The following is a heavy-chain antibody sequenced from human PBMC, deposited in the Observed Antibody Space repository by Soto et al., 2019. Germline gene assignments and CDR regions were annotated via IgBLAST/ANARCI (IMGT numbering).Heavy chain of an antibody. CDR1: GGTFSSYA. CDR3: ARQQQLWLGGMDV. V-gene: IGHV1-69*13. Sequence: WASVKVSCKASGGTFSSYAISWVRQAPGQGLEWMGGIIPIFGTANYAQKFQGRVTITADESTSTAYMELSSLRSEDTAVYYCARQQQLWLGGMDVWGQGTTVTVSS. CDR2: IIPIFGTA. J-gene: IGHJ6*02. D-gene: IGHD5-18*01.